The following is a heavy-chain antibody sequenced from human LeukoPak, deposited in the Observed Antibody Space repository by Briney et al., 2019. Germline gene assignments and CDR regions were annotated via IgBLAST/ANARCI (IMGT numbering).Heavy chain of an antibody. CDR3: ARDYGNYDQSWFDP. Sequence: GASVKVSCKASGGTFSSYAISWVRQAPGQGLGWMGGIILIFGTANYAQKFQGRVTITTDEYTSTAYMELSSLRSEDTGVYYCARDYGNYDQSWFDPWGQGTLVTVSS. V-gene: IGHV1-69*05. CDR2: IILIFGTA. D-gene: IGHD1-7*01. CDR1: GGTFSSYA. J-gene: IGHJ5*02.